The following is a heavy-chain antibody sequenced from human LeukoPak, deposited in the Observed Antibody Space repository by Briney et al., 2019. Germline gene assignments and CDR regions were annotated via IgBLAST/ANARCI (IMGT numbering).Heavy chain of an antibody. J-gene: IGHJ5*02. D-gene: IGHD6-25*01. CDR2: IYYSGST. CDR1: GGSISSYY. CDR3: ARDRLLGWLDP. Sequence: PSETLSLTCSVSGGSISSYYWSWIRQPPGKGLEWIGYIYYSGSTNYNPSLKSRVTISVDTSKNQFSLKLSSVTAADTAVYYCARDRLLGWLDPWGQGTLVTVSS. V-gene: IGHV4-59*01.